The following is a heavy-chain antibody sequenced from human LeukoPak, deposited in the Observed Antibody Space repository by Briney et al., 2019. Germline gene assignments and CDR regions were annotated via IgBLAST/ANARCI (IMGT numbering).Heavy chain of an antibody. D-gene: IGHD1-1*01. CDR3: AKNTTGTTGTTSWFDP. CDR2: ISGSGGIT. J-gene: IGHJ5*02. CDR1: GLTFSSYA. Sequence: GSLRLSCAASGLTFSSYAMSWVRQAPGKGLEWVSTISGSGGITYYADSVKGRFTISRDNSKNTLYLQMNSLRAEDTAVFYSAKNTTGTTGTTSWFDPWGQGTLVTVSS. V-gene: IGHV3-23*01.